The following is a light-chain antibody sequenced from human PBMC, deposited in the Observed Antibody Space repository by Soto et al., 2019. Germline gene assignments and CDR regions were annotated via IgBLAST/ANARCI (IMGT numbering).Light chain of an antibody. V-gene: IGKV3-20*01. J-gene: IGKJ1*01. CDR3: QQYGSSPPRT. CDR2: GAS. Sequence: DIVMTQSPATLSVSPGGRATLSRKASQSVSNDFLAWYQQKPGQAPRLLIYGASTRATDVPDRFSGSGSGADFTLSISRLEPEDFAVYYCQQYGSSPPRTFGQGTKVDIK. CDR1: QSVSNDF.